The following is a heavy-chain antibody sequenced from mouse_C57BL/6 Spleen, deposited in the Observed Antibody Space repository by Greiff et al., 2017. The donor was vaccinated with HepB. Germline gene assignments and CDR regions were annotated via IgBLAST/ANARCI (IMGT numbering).Heavy chain of an antibody. CDR3: ARYDYDNYFDY. D-gene: IGHD2-4*01. Sequence: QVHVKQSGAELVRPGASVKLSCKASGYTFTDYYINWVKQRPGQGLEWIARIYPGSGNTYYNEKFKGKATLTAEKSSSTAYMQLSSLTSEDSAVYFCARYDYDNYFDYWGQGTTLTVSS. CDR1: GYTFTDYY. V-gene: IGHV1-76*01. CDR2: IYPGSGNT. J-gene: IGHJ2*01.